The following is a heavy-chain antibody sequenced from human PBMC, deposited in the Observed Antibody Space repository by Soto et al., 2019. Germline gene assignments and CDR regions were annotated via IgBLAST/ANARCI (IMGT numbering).Heavy chain of an antibody. CDR1: GYTFTSYA. CDR3: ARDRMTGSTYYDYIWGSYRPNWFDP. Sequence: GASVKVSCKASGYTFTSYAMHWVRQAPGQRLEWMGWINAGNGNTKYSQKFQGRVTITRDTSASTAYMELSSLRSEDTAVYYCARDRMTGSTYYDYIWGSYRPNWFDPWGQGTLVTVS. V-gene: IGHV1-3*01. J-gene: IGHJ5*02. D-gene: IGHD3-16*02. CDR2: INAGNGNT.